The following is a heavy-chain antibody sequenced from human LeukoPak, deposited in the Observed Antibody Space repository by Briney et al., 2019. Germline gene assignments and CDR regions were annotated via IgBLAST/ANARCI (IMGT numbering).Heavy chain of an antibody. J-gene: IGHJ4*02. Sequence: SETLSLTCAVYGGSFSGYYWSWIRQPPGKGLEWIGEINHSGSTNYNPSLKSRVTVSVDTSKNQFSLKLSSVTAADTAVYYCARDSGYCSSTSCPNHYWGQGTLVTVSS. CDR1: GGSFSGYY. CDR3: ARDSGYCSSTSCPNHY. D-gene: IGHD2-2*01. CDR2: INHSGST. V-gene: IGHV4-34*01.